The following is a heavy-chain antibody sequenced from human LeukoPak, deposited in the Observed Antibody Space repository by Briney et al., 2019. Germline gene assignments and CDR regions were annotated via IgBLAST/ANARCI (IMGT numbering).Heavy chain of an antibody. D-gene: IGHD6-19*01. V-gene: IGHV3-23*01. CDR1: GFTFSSYA. CDR2: ISGSGGSI. J-gene: IGHJ4*02. Sequence: GGSLRLSCAASGFTFSSYAMSWVRQAPGKGLEWVSGISGSGGSIYYVDSVKGRFTISRDNSKNTLYLQMNSLRAEDTAVYYCAGDKTTGGWYEFDYWGQGTLVTVSS. CDR3: AGDKTTGGWYEFDY.